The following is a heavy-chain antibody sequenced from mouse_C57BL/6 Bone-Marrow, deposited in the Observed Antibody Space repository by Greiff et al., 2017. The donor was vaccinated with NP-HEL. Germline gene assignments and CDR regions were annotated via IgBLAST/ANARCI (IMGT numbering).Heavy chain of an antibody. CDR1: GFTFSSYA. J-gene: IGHJ1*03. D-gene: IGHD2-1*01. CDR3: TRVYGNYVGYWYVDV. Sequence: EVQLVESGEGLVKPGGSLKLSCAASGFTFSSYAMSWVRQTPEKRLEWVAYISSGGDYIYYADTVKGRFPISRDNARNTLYLQMSSLKSEDTAMYYCTRVYGNYVGYWYVDVWGTGTTVTVSS. V-gene: IGHV5-9-1*02. CDR2: ISSGGDYI.